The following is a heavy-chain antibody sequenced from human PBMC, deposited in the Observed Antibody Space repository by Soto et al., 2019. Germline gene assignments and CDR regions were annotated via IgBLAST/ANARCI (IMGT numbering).Heavy chain of an antibody. CDR2: ISPSSGGT. CDR3: TRSIITTAGTDAFDL. J-gene: IGHJ3*01. V-gene: IGHV1-46*03. Sequence: QVQLVQSGAEVKKPGASVRVSCKASGYTFTSYYIHWVRQAPGHGPEWMGMISPSSGGTDYAQKFQGRFTMTRDTSTSTVYMELSILRSEDTAVYYCTRSIITTAGTDAFDLWGQGTLVTVSS. D-gene: IGHD6-13*01. CDR1: GYTFTSYY.